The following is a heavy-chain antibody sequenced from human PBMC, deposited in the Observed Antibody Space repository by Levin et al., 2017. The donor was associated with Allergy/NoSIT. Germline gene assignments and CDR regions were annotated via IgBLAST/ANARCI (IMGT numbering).Heavy chain of an antibody. CDR1: GFTFSSYS. CDR3: AGGVPAATGITGTTDFDY. Sequence: PGGSLRLSCAASGFTFSSYSMNWVRQAPGKGLEWVSSISSSSSYIYYADSVKGRFTISRDNAKNSLYLQMNSLRAEDTAVYYCAGGVPAATGITGTTDFDYWGQGTLVTVSS. D-gene: IGHD1-7*01. V-gene: IGHV3-21*01. CDR2: ISSSSSYI. J-gene: IGHJ4*02.